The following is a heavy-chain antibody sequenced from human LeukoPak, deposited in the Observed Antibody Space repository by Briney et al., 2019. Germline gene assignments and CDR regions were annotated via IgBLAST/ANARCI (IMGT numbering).Heavy chain of an antibody. V-gene: IGHV1-69*05. D-gene: IGHD3-22*01. J-gene: IGHJ3*02. Sequence: GSSVKVSCKASGGTFSSYAISWVRQAPGRGLEWMGRIIPIFGTANYAQKFQGRVTITTDESTSTAYMELSSLRSEDTAVYYCASPQYYYDSSGLHTDAFDIWGQGTMVTVSS. CDR3: ASPQYYYDSSGLHTDAFDI. CDR1: GGTFSSYA. CDR2: IIPIFGTA.